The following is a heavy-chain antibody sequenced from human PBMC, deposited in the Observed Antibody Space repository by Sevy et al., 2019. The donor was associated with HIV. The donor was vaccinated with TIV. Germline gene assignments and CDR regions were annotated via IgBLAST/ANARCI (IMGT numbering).Heavy chain of an antibody. D-gene: IGHD2-15*01. J-gene: IGHJ3*02. CDR1: GYTFITYY. CDR2: INPNGGST. Sequence: ASVEVSCKASGYTFITYYIHWVRQAPGQGLEWMGVINPNGGSTSYAQKFQGRVTMTRDTSTSTVYMELSSMRSEDTAVYYCGRGGGSCYGKRECWDVFHIWGQGTMVTVSS. CDR3: GRGGGSCYGKRECWDVFHI. V-gene: IGHV1-46*01.